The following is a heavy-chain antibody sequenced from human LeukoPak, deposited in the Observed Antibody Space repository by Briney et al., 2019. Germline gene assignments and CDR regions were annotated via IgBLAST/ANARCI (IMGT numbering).Heavy chain of an antibody. CDR2: ISPNSGGT. Sequence: GASVKVSCKASGYTFTGYYMHWVRQAPGQGLEWMGWISPNSGGTDYAQNFQGRVTVTRDTSISTAYMELSRLRSDDTAVYYCARDSGTTGEVKFDPWGQGTLVTVSS. CDR1: GYTFTGYY. V-gene: IGHV1-2*02. J-gene: IGHJ5*02. D-gene: IGHD3-10*01. CDR3: ARDSGTTGEVKFDP.